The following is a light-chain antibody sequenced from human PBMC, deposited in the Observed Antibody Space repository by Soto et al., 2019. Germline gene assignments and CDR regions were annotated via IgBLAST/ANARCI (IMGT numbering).Light chain of an antibody. J-gene: IGLJ2*01. CDR1: SSNIGAGYG. CDR2: DNT. Sequence: QSALTQPPSVSGAPGQRVTISCTGSSSNIGAGYGIHWYQQLPGTAPKLLIFDNTNRPSGVPDRFYGSQSGTSGSLAITGRQAEDEADYYCQSYEVSRGLVFGGGTKVTVL. V-gene: IGLV1-40*01. CDR3: QSYEVSRGLV.